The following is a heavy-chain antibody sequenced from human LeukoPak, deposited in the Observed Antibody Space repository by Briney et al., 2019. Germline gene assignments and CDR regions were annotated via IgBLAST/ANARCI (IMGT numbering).Heavy chain of an antibody. CDR1: GGSFSGYY. CDR3: ARDLMYYDFWSGYYSDWYFDL. D-gene: IGHD3-3*01. J-gene: IGHJ2*01. CDR2: INHSGST. Sequence: PSETLSLTCAVYGGSFSGYYWSWIRQPPGKGLEWIGEINHSGSTNYNPSLKSRVTISVDTSKNQFSLKLSSVTAADTAVYYCARDLMYYDFWSGYYSDWYFDLWGRGTLVTVSS. V-gene: IGHV4-34*01.